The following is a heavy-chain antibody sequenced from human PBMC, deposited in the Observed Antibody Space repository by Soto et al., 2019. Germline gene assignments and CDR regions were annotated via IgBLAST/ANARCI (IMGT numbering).Heavy chain of an antibody. D-gene: IGHD4-17*01. CDR2: ISWSSGSI. V-gene: IGHV3-9*01. Sequence: GGSLRLSCAASGFTFDDYAMHWVRQTPGKGLEWVSGISWSSGSIGYADSVKGRFTISRDNAKNSLYLQMNSLRPEDTALYFCAKDESKVGSVTISLDYWGQGTLVTVSS. CDR3: AKDESKVGSVTISLDY. CDR1: GFTFDDYA. J-gene: IGHJ4*02.